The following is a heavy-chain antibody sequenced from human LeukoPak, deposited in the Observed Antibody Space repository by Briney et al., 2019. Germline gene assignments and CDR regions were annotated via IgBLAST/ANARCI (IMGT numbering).Heavy chain of an antibody. J-gene: IGHJ4*02. CDR1: GFTFRNYA. CDR2: IISKSEGGAA. V-gene: IGHV3-49*03. Sequence: GGSLRLSCIASGFTFRNYAMSWFRQAPGKGLEWVASIISKSEGGAADSAASVKGRFTISRDDSKSIAYLQMNSLKSEDTAVYYCARGAYRFEFWSQGTLVTVSS. CDR3: ARGAYRFEF.